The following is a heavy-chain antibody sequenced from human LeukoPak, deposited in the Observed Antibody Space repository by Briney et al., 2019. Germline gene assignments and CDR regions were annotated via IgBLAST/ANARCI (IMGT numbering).Heavy chain of an antibody. J-gene: IGHJ6*03. D-gene: IGHD2-2*01. CDR1: GGSISSYY. V-gene: IGHV4-4*07. CDR3: ARSWSRLNKYQRIKRGYYYYMDV. Sequence: PSETLSLTCTVSGGSISSYYWSWIRQPAGKGLEWIGRIYTSGSTNYNPSLKSRVTISVDKSKNQFSLKLSSVTAADTAVYYCARSWSRLNKYQRIKRGYYYYMDVWGKGTTVTVSS. CDR2: IYTSGST.